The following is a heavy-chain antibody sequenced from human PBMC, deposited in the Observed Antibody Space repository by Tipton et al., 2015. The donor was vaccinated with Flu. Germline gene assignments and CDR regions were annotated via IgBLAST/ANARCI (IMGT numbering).Heavy chain of an antibody. J-gene: IGHJ4*02. Sequence: LRLSCAVYGGSFSGYYWSWIRQPPGKGLEWIGEINHSGSTNYNPSLKSRVTISVDTSKNQFSLKLSSVTAADTAVYYCARGHGGGAALDYWGQGTLVTVSS. CDR2: INHSGST. D-gene: IGHD3-16*01. CDR1: GGSFSGYY. V-gene: IGHV4-34*01. CDR3: ARGHGGGAALDY.